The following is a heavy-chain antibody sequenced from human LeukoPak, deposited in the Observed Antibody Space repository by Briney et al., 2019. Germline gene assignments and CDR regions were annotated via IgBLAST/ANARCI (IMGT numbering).Heavy chain of an antibody. Sequence: PGGSLRLSCAAAGFTFSTYWMHCGRQAPGKGLVWVSRIEGEGRSTSHADSVKGRFTISRDNAKNTLYLQMNSLRAADTAVYYCAREANSGYSSGDDAFDIWGQGTMVTVSS. CDR1: GFTFSTYW. V-gene: IGHV3-74*01. CDR3: AREANSGYSSGDDAFDI. CDR2: IEGEGRST. J-gene: IGHJ3*02. D-gene: IGHD6-19*01.